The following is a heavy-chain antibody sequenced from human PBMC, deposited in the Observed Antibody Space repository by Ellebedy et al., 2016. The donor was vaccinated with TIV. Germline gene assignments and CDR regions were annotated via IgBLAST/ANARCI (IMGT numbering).Heavy chain of an antibody. J-gene: IGHJ3*01. CDR3: TRASATVNFDV. V-gene: IGHV3-74*01. Sequence: PGGSLRLSCAASGFTFSSYWVHWVRQAPGKGLVWVSRINSDGYSISYADSVKGRFTISRDNAKKTLFLEMNSLRDEDTAVYYCTRASATVNFDVWGQGTMVTVSS. CDR1: GFTFSSYW. CDR2: INSDGYSI. D-gene: IGHD4-17*01.